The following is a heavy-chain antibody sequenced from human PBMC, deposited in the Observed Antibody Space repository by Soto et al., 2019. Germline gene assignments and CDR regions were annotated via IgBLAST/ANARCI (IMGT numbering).Heavy chain of an antibody. CDR2: VHYTGST. CDR1: GDSITNYY. CDR3: ARDRIVVVPAAIPLHFYHGMDV. D-gene: IGHD2-2*01. Sequence: TSETLSLTCTVSGDSITNYYWTWIRQPPGKGLEWMGCVHYTGSTNYNPSLKSRVTISVDTSKNQFSLKLTSVTAADTAVYYCARDRIVVVPAAIPLHFYHGMDVWGQGTTVT. J-gene: IGHJ6*02. V-gene: IGHV4-59*01.